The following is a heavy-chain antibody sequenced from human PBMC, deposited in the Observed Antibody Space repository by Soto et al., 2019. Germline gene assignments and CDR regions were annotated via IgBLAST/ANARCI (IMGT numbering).Heavy chain of an antibody. V-gene: IGHV3-23*01. Sequence: PSETLSLICTVSGDTISSIRWWSWVRLSPGKGLEWVSVITGSGDDTYYVDSVKGRFTISRDNSKNMLYVEMNSLRAEDTAVYYCAKAISGYNAPLDHWGQGTRVTVSS. CDR3: AKAISGYNAPLDH. J-gene: IGHJ4*02. CDR1: GDTISSIR. CDR2: ITGSGDDT. D-gene: IGHD1-20*01.